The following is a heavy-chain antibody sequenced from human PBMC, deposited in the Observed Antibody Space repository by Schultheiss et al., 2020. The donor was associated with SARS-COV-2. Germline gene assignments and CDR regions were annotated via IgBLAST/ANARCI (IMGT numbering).Heavy chain of an antibody. D-gene: IGHD3-22*01. V-gene: IGHV3-33*08. Sequence: GESLKISCAASGFTFSSYGMHWVRQAPGKGLKWVAVIWYDGSNKYYADSVKGRFTISRDNYKNTLYLQMNSLRAEDTAVYYCARDDETAIVVGIGSFDYWGQGTLVTVSS. CDR2: IWYDGSNK. CDR3: ARDDETAIVVGIGSFDY. J-gene: IGHJ4*02. CDR1: GFTFSSYG.